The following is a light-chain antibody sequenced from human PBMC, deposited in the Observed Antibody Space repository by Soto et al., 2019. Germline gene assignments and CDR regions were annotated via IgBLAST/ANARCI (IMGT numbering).Light chain of an antibody. CDR2: KAS. V-gene: IGKV2-30*01. Sequence: DVVMTQSPLSLPVTLGQPASISCRSSQSLVYSDGYAYLNWFQQRPGQSPRRLIYKASNRDSGVPDRFSGSGSGSDFTLQIDRVEAEDVGIYYCVQGTHWPPTFGRGTRVEIK. CDR1: QSLVYSDGYAY. CDR3: VQGTHWPPT. J-gene: IGKJ1*01.